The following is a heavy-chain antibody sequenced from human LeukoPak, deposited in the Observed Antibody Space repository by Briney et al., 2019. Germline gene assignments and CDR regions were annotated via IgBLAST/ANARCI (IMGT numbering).Heavy chain of an antibody. V-gene: IGHV1-8*01. J-gene: IGHJ4*02. CDR1: GYTFTSYD. CDR2: MNPNSGNA. Sequence: EASVKVSCKASGYTFTSYDISWVRQATGQGLEWMGWMNPNSGNAGYAQRFQGRVTMTRNNSISTAYMELTSLRSEDTAVYYCGRPLQRGSWTQRALDYWGQGTLVTVS. CDR3: GRPLQRGSWTQRALDY. D-gene: IGHD3-10*01.